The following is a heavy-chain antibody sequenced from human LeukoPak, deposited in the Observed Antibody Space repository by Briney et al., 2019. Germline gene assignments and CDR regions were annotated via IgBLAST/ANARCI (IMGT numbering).Heavy chain of an antibody. D-gene: IGHD4-17*01. Sequence: GGSLRLSCTDSGFTFSSYALAWVRQAPGKGLEWVAAVTSRGVGTHYADSVKGRFTISRDNSKNTIYLQMNSLRAEDTAIYYCGSDPNGDYVGALGYWGRGTLVTVSS. CDR1: GFTFSSYA. CDR3: GSDPNGDYVGALGY. CDR2: VTSRGVGT. V-gene: IGHV3-23*01. J-gene: IGHJ4*01.